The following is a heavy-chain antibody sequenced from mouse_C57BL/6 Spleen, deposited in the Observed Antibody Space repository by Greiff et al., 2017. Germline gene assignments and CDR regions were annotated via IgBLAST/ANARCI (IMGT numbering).Heavy chain of an antibody. CDR3: ARRGLRYPYFDY. Sequence: EVKLVESEGGLVQPGSSMKLSCTASGFTFSDYYMAWVRQVPEKGLEWVANINYDGSSTYYLDSLKGRFIISRDNAKNILYLQMSSLKSEDTATDYCARRGLRYPYFDYWGQGTTLTVSS. CDR1: GFTFSDYY. J-gene: IGHJ2*01. V-gene: IGHV5-16*01. D-gene: IGHD1-1*01. CDR2: INYDGSST.